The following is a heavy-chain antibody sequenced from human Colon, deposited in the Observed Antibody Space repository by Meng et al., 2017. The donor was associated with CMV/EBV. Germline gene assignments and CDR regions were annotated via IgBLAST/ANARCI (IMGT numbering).Heavy chain of an antibody. CDR3: ARAGDDYFDF. Sequence: ASVKVSCKASGYRFTSYGIDWVRQAPGQGLEWMGWISVYHGNTAYAHKFQDRVTVTRDTSISTAYMELNSLRSDDTAIYYCARAGDDYFDFWGQGTLVTVSS. CDR1: GYRFTSYG. J-gene: IGHJ4*02. CDR2: ISVYHGNT. D-gene: IGHD5-24*01. V-gene: IGHV1-18*01.